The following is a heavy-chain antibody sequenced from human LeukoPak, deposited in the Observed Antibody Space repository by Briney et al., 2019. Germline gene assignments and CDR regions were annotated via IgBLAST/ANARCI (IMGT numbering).Heavy chain of an antibody. V-gene: IGHV3-9*01. D-gene: IGHD5-18*01. CDR2: ISWNSGSI. J-gene: IGHJ4*02. CDR3: AKTAFADLYSYGSFDY. CDR1: GFTFDDYA. Sequence: GRSLRLSCAASGFTFDDYAMHWVRQAPGKGLEWVSGISWNSGSIGYADSVKGRFTISRDNAKNSLYLQMNSLRAEDTALYYCAKTAFADLYSYGSFDYWGQGILVTVSS.